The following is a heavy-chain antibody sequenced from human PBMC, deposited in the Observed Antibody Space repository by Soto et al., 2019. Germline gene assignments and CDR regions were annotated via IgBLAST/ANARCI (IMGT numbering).Heavy chain of an antibody. D-gene: IGHD4-17*01. CDR2: IYYSGST. CDR3: ARSMTTVVTLDY. Sequence: SETLSLTCTVSGGSISSSSYYWGWIRQPPGKGLEWIGSIYYSGSTYYNPSLKSRVTISVDTSKNQFSLKLSSVTAADTAVYYCARSMTTVVTLDYWGQGTLVTISS. V-gene: IGHV4-39*01. CDR1: GGSISSSSYY. J-gene: IGHJ4*02.